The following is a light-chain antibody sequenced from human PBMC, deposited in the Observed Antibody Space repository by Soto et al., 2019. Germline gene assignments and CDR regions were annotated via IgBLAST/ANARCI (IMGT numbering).Light chain of an antibody. J-gene: IGLJ2*01. CDR3: CSYATPRQ. CDR1: TSDVGSYNL. CDR2: EAS. Sequence: QSVLTQPASVSGSPGQSITISCTGTTSDVGSYNLVSWYQQHPGKAPKLIIYEASERPSGVSTRFSGSKSGNMASLTISGLQAEDEAEYYCCSYATPRQFGGGTK. V-gene: IGLV2-23*01.